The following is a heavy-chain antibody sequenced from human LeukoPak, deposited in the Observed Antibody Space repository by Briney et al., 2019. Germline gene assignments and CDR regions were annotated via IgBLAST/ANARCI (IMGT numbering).Heavy chain of an antibody. J-gene: IGHJ6*02. D-gene: IGHD3-10*01. V-gene: IGHV1-18*01. CDR3: ARDVADLWFGSIPSGMDV. CDR2: ISAYNGNT. CDR1: GYTFTSYG. Sequence: ASVKVSCKASGYTFTSYGISWVRQAPGQGLEWMGWISAYNGNTNYAQKLQGRVTMTTDTSTSTAYMELRSLRSDDTAVYYCARDVADLWFGSIPSGMDVWGQGTTVTVSS.